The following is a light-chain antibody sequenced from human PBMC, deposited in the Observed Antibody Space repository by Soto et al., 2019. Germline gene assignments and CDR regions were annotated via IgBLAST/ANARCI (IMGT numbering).Light chain of an antibody. CDR3: TSYTTSSTWV. CDR1: SSDVASYNY. J-gene: IGLJ3*02. Sequence: QSALTQPASVSGSPGQSITISCTGTSSDVASYNYVSWYQHHPGKAPKLMIYDVNNRPSGVSNRFSGSKSGNTASLTISGLQAEDEADYYCTSYTTSSTWVFGGGTKVTVL. V-gene: IGLV2-14*01. CDR2: DVN.